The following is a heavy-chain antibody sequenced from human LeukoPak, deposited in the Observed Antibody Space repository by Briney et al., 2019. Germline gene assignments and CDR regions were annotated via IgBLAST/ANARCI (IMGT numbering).Heavy chain of an antibody. J-gene: IGHJ5*02. D-gene: IGHD3-22*01. CDR1: GGSFSGYY. CDR3: ARDMYYDSSGYYLNWFDP. CDR2: INHSGST. V-gene: IGHV4-34*01. Sequence: PSETLSLTCAVYGGSFSGYYWSWIRQPPGKRLEWIGEINHSGSTNYNPSLKSRVTISVDTSKNQFSLKLSSVTAADTAVYYCARDMYYDSSGYYLNWFDPWGQGTLVTVSS.